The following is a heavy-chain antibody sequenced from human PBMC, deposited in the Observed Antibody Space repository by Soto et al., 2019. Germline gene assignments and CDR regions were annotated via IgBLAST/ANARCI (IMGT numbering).Heavy chain of an antibody. Sequence: QVQLVQSGAEVKKPGSSAKVSCKASGGTFSSYTISWVRQAPGQGLEWMGRIIPIVGIANYAQKFQGRVTITAAKSTSTAYMELSSLRSEYTAVSYCASLVGTTRVYWGQGSLVTVSS. J-gene: IGHJ4*02. D-gene: IGHD1-26*01. CDR2: IIPIVGIA. CDR1: GGTFSSYT. V-gene: IGHV1-69*02. CDR3: ASLVGTTRVY.